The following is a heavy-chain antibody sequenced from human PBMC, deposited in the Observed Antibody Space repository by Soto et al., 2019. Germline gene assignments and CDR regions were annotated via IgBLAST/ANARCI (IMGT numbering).Heavy chain of an antibody. Sequence: ASVKVSCKASGYTFRNYGITWVRQAPGQGLEWMAWISPYNGNTNYAQDLQGRVTMTTDTSTSTAYMELRSLASEDTAMYYCARDLVSGSDFWRAYNGGYFDYWGQGTLVTVSS. D-gene: IGHD3-3*01. CDR2: ISPYNGNT. CDR1: GYTFRNYG. J-gene: IGHJ4*02. V-gene: IGHV1-18*01. CDR3: ARDLVSGSDFWRAYNGGYFDY.